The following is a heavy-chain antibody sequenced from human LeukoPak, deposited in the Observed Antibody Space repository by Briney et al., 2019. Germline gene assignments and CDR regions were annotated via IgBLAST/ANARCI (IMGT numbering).Heavy chain of an antibody. Sequence: SETLSLTCTVSGGSVSSYYWSWIRQPPGKGLEWIGYIYYSGSTNYNPSLTSRVTISVDTSKNQFSLKLSSVTAADTAVYYCARTGLNWFDPWGQGTLVTVSS. J-gene: IGHJ5*02. CDR2: IYYSGST. CDR1: GGSVSSYY. D-gene: IGHD3-9*01. V-gene: IGHV4-59*02. CDR3: ARTGLNWFDP.